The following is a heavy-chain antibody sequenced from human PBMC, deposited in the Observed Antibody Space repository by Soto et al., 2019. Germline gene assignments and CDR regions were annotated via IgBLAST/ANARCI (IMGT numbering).Heavy chain of an antibody. J-gene: IGHJ6*02. Sequence: QVQLVESGGGVVQPGRSLRLSCAASGFTFSSHAMHWVRQAPGKGLEWVAVISYDGSNHYSADSVKGRFTISSDNSKTTLYLQMNSLRGEETAGYYCASDGGPRVMATIARVYFFCGMDVWGQGTTVTVSS. CDR2: ISYDGSNH. D-gene: IGHD2-21*01. V-gene: IGHV3-30-3*01. CDR3: ASDGGPRVMATIARVYFFCGMDV. CDR1: GFTFSSHA.